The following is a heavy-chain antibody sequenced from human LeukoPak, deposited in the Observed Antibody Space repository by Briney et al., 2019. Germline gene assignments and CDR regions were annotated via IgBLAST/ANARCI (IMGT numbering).Heavy chain of an antibody. CDR2: INHSGST. V-gene: IGHV4-34*01. CDR3: ARPHSTLFDQDAAYYFDY. D-gene: IGHD3-9*01. J-gene: IGHJ4*02. Sequence: PSETLSLTCAVYGGSFSGYYWSWIRQPPGKGLEWIGEINHSGSTNYNPSLKSRVTISVDTSKNHFSLKLSSVTAANTAVYYCARPHSTLFDQDAAYYFDYWGQGTLVTVSS. CDR1: GGSFSGYY.